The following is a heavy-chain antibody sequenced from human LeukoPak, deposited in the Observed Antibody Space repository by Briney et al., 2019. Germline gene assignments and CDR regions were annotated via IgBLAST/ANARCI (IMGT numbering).Heavy chain of an antibody. V-gene: IGHV1-46*01. Sequence: ASVKVSCKASAYTFTSYYMHWVRQAPGQGLEWMGIIDPSGGSTSYAQKFRGRVTMTRDTSTSTVYMELSSLRSEDTAVYYCAELGITMIGGVWGKGTTVTISS. J-gene: IGHJ6*04. CDR1: AYTFTSYY. CDR2: IDPSGGST. D-gene: IGHD3-10*02. CDR3: AELGITMIGGV.